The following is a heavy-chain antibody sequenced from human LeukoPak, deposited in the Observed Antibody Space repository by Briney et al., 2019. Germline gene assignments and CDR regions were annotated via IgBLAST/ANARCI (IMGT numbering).Heavy chain of an antibody. CDR3: AKGGPYCSSTSCYFDY. J-gene: IGHJ4*02. CDR1: GFTFSSYA. CDR2: ISGSGGST. Sequence: GGSLRLSCAASGFTFSSYAMSWVRQAPGKGLEWVSAISGSGGSTYYADSVKGRFTISRDNSKNTLYLQMNSLRAEDTAVYYCAKGGPYCSSTSCYFDYWGQGTLVTVSS. D-gene: IGHD2-2*01. V-gene: IGHV3-23*01.